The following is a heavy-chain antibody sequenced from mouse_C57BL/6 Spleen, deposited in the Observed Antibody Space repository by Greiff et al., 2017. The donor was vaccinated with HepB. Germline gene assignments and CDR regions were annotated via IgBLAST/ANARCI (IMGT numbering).Heavy chain of an antibody. CDR2: INPSSGYT. CDR1: GYTFTSYT. Sequence: VQLQQSGAELARPGASVKMSCKASGYTFTSYTMHWVKQRPGQGLEWIGYINPSSGYTKYNQKFKDKATLTADKSSSTSYMKLSSLTSEDSSVYYCARSHFITTLVYFDYLGQGTTRTVSS. D-gene: IGHD1-1*01. CDR3: ARSHFITTLVYFDY. V-gene: IGHV1-4*01. J-gene: IGHJ2*01.